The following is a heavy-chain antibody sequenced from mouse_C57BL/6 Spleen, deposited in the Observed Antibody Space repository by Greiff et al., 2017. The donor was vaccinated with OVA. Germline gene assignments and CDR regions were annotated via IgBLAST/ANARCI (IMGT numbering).Heavy chain of an antibody. CDR3: ARRDYYGSPAMDY. J-gene: IGHJ4*01. CDR2: IDPSDSET. V-gene: IGHV1-52*01. CDR1: GYTFTSYW. D-gene: IGHD1-1*01. Sequence: VQLQQPGAELVRPGSSVKLSCKASGYTFTSYWMHWVKQRPIQGLEWIGNIDPSDSETHYNQKFKDKATLTVDKSSSTAYMQLSSLTSEDSAVYYCARRDYYGSPAMDYWGQGTSVTVSS.